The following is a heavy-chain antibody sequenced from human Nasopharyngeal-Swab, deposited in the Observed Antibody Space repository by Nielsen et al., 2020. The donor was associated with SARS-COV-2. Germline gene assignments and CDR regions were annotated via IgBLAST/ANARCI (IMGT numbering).Heavy chain of an antibody. CDR2: IIPILGIA. CDR1: GGTFSSYA. J-gene: IGHJ2*01. CDR3: ARYYSNYHFWYFDL. V-gene: IGHV1-69*04. Sequence: SVKVSCKASGGTFSSYAISWVRQAPGQGLEWMGRIIPILGIANYAQKFQGRVTITADKSTSTAYMELSSLRSEDTAVYYCARYYSNYHFWYFDLWGRGTLVTVSS. D-gene: IGHD4-11*01.